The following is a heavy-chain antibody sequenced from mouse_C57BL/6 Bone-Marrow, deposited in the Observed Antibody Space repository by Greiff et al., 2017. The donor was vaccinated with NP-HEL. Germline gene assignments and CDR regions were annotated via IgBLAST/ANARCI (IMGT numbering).Heavy chain of an antibody. D-gene: IGHD2-5*01. J-gene: IGHJ1*03. V-gene: IGHV1-55*01. Sequence: QVQLQQPGAELVKPGASVKMSCKASGYTFTSYWITWVKQRPGQGLEWIGDIYPGSGSTNYNEKFKSKATLTVDTSSSTAYMQLSSLTTEDSAVYYCATYYSNCWYFDVWGTGTTVTVYS. CDR1: GYTFTSYW. CDR3: ATYYSNCWYFDV. CDR2: IYPGSGST.